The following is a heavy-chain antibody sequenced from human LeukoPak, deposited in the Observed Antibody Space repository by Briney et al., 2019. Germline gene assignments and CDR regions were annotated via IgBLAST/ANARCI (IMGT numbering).Heavy chain of an antibody. D-gene: IGHD6-13*01. CDR1: GFTFSSYA. Sequence: TGGSLRLSCAASGFTFSSYAMHWVRQAPGKGLEWVAVISYDGSNKYYADSVKGRFTISRDNSKNTLYLQMNSLRAEDTAVYYWASLHSSSSKFDYWGQETLVTVS. J-gene: IGHJ4*02. V-gene: IGHV3-30-3*01. CDR2: ISYDGSNK. CDR3: ASLHSSSSKFDY.